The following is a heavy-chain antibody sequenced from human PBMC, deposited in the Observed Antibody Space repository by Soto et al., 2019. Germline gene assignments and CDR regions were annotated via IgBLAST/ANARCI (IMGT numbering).Heavy chain of an antibody. V-gene: IGHV1-18*01. CDR1: GYAFTTYG. J-gene: IGHJ4*02. Sequence: QVHLVQSGAEVKKPGASVKVSCKGSGYAFTTYGITWVRQAPGQGLEWMGWISAHNGNTNYAQKLQGRVTVTRDTSTSTAYMELRSLRADDTAVYYCARGRYGDYCGQGGLVTVSA. D-gene: IGHD1-1*01. CDR3: ARGRYGDY. CDR2: ISAHNGNT.